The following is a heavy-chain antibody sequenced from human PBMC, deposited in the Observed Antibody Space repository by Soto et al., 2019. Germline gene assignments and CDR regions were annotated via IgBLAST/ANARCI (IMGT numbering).Heavy chain of an antibody. V-gene: IGHV3-53*01. CDR2: IYSADST. J-gene: IGHJ4*02. CDR3: AKNPGYYYDSTGYHFDY. Sequence: GGSLRLSCAASGFTVSSNYMGWVRQAPGKGLEGVSIIYSADSTYYADSVKGRFTISRDNSKNTLYLQMNSLRAEDTAVYYCAKNPGYYYDSTGYHFDYWGQGTLVTVSS. D-gene: IGHD3-22*01. CDR1: GFTVSSNY.